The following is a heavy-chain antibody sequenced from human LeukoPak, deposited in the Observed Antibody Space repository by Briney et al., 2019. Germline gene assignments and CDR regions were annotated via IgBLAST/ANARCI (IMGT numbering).Heavy chain of an antibody. J-gene: IGHJ3*02. CDR3: ARGLRYCSGGSCYNSDAFDI. V-gene: IGHV3-13*05. D-gene: IGHD2-15*01. CDR1: GFTFSSYD. Sequence: GGSLRLSCAASGFTFSSYDMHWVRQATGKGLEWVSAIGTAGDPYYPGSVKGRFTISRENAKNSLYLQMISLRAGDRAVYYCARGLRYCSGGSCYNSDAFDIWGQGTMVTVSS. CDR2: IGTAGDP.